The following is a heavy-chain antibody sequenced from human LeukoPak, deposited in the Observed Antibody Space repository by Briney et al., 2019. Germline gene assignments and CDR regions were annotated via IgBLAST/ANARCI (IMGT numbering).Heavy chain of an antibody. CDR2: FDPEDGET. J-gene: IGHJ4*02. CDR1: GYTLTELS. V-gene: IGHV1-24*01. Sequence: ASVKVSCKVSGYTLTELSMHWVRQAPGKGLEWKGGFDPEDGETIYAQKFQGRVTMTEDTSTDTAYMELSSLRSEDTAVYYCATHGNRYYYGSGSSFDYWGQGTLVTVSS. CDR3: ATHGNRYYYGSGSSFDY. D-gene: IGHD3-10*01.